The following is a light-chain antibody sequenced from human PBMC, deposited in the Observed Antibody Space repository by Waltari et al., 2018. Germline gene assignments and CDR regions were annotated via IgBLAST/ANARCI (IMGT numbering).Light chain of an antibody. V-gene: IGLV7-43*01. CDR1: TGAVTRIYS. CDR2: STS. CDR3: LLYYGGDVV. Sequence: QTVVTQEPPLTVSPGGTVTLTCDSSTGAVTRIYSHNWLQQNPGQAPRSLIYSTSKKHSWTPARFSGSLLGATAALTLSGVQPEDEAEYYCLLYYGGDVVFGGGTKLTVL. J-gene: IGLJ2*01.